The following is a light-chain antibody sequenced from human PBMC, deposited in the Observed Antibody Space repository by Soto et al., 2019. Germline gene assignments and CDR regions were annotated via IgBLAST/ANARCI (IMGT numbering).Light chain of an antibody. CDR3: SSYRNDYTLV. Sequence: QSALTQPASVSGSPGQSITISCTGTSSDIGDYRYVSWYQQHPGKAPKVMIYEVNNRPSGVSTRFSGSKSGNTASLTISGLQAEDEADYYCSSYRNDYTLVFGGGTKLTVL. CDR1: SSDIGDYRY. J-gene: IGLJ2*01. V-gene: IGLV2-14*01. CDR2: EVN.